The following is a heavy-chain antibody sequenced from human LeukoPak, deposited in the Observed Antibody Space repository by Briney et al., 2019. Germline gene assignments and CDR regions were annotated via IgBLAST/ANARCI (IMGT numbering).Heavy chain of an antibody. D-gene: IGHD6-13*01. V-gene: IGHV1-8*01. CDR2: MNPDSGNT. J-gene: IGHJ4*02. Sequence: GASVKVSCKASGHTFTSYDINWVRQATGQGLEWMGWMNPDSGNTGYAQKFQGRVTMTRNPFISTAYMELSSLTSEDTAVYYCARRIAAAGVGIVYWGQGTLVTVSS. CDR3: ARRIAAAGVGIVY. CDR1: GHTFTSYD.